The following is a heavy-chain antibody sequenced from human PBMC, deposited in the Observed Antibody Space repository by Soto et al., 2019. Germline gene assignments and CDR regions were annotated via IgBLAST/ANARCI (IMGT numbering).Heavy chain of an antibody. CDR3: ATGYGDYGH. J-gene: IGHJ1*01. D-gene: IGHD4-17*01. V-gene: IGHV4-39*01. CDR1: NGSISRSSYY. CDR2: IYHTGST. Sequence: SETLSLTCNVSNGSISRSSYYWGWIRQPPGKGLEWIGNIYHTGSTNYNPSLKSRAIISVDTSRSQFSLKLSSVTAADTAIYYCATGYGDYGHWGQGTLVTVSS.